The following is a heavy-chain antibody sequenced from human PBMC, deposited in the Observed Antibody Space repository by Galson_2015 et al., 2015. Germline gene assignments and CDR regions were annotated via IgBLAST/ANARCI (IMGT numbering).Heavy chain of an antibody. D-gene: IGHD5-12*01. CDR3: ARDRDNGYGQSDAFDI. Sequence: SLRLSCAASGFTFSDYYMSWIRQAPGKGLEWVSYISNSGGTIYYADSVKGRFTISRDNAKNSLYLQMNSLRAEDTAVYYCARDRDNGYGQSDAFDIWGQGTMVTVSS. V-gene: IGHV3-11*01. J-gene: IGHJ3*02. CDR1: GFTFSDYY. CDR2: ISNSGGTI.